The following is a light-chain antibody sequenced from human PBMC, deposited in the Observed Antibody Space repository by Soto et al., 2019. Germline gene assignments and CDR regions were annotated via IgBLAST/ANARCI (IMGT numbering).Light chain of an antibody. Sequence: NFMLTQPHSVSESPGKTVTISCTGSSGSIASNYVQWYQQRPGSAPTTVIYEDNQRPSGVPDRFSGSIDSSSNSASLTISGLKNGDEADYYCQSYDSSNQVVFGGGTKLTVL. CDR3: QSYDSSNQVV. V-gene: IGLV6-57*02. CDR2: EDN. CDR1: SGSIASNY. J-gene: IGLJ2*01.